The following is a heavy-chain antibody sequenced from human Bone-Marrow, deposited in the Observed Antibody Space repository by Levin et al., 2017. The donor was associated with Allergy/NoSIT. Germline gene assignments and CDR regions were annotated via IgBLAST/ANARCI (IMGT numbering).Heavy chain of an antibody. V-gene: IGHV4-30-2*06. Sequence: SQTLSLTCAVSGGSISSGDYSWRWIRQSSGKGLEWIACIYHSGSTSYNPSLKSRVTMSVDRSKNEFSLNLTSVTAADTATYYCARGRGVAAAGTDAEYFQHWGRGTQVTVSS. CDR1: GGSISSGDYS. CDR3: ARGRGVAAAGTDAEYFQH. J-gene: IGHJ1*01. D-gene: IGHD6-13*01. CDR2: IYHSGST.